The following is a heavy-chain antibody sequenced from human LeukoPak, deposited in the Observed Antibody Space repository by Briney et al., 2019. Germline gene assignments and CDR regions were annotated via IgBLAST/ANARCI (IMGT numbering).Heavy chain of an antibody. CDR3: GSLSRYSYGYVDY. V-gene: IGHV4-4*07. CDR1: DGSISSYY. J-gene: IGHJ4*02. CDR2: IYSSGST. Sequence: PSEALSLSCTDSDGSISSYYWSWIRQPAGEGLEWIGRIYSSGSTKYNPSLQSRVTMSVDTSKNQFSLKLSSVTAADTGVYYCGSLSRYSYGYVDYWGQGTLVTVSS. D-gene: IGHD5-18*01.